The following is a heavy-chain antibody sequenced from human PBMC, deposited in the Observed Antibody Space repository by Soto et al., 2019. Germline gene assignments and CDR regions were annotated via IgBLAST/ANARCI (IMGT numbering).Heavy chain of an antibody. D-gene: IGHD3-3*01. CDR3: AKESDYDFWSGYFSWFAP. J-gene: IGHJ5*02. CDR2: ISGSGGST. V-gene: IGHV3-23*01. Sequence: GGSLRLFCAASGFTFSSYAMSWVRQAPGKGLEWVSAISGSGGSTYYADSVKGRFTISRDNSKNTLYLQMNSLRAEDTAVYYCAKESDYDFWSGYFSWFAPWGQGTLVTVSS. CDR1: GFTFSSYA.